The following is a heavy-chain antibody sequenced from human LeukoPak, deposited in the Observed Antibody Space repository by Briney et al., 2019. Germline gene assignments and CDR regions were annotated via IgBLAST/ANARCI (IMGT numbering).Heavy chain of an antibody. CDR1: GGSISSSSYY. D-gene: IGHD3-16*01. V-gene: IGHV4-39*07. CDR2: INHSGST. J-gene: IGHJ4*02. Sequence: PSETLSLTCTVSGGSISSSSYYWSWIRQPPGKGLEWIGEINHSGSTNYNPSLKSRVTISVDTSKNQFSLKLSSVTAADTAVYYCARGLIGTSRLSVGGPRFDYWGQGTLVTVSS. CDR3: ARGLIGTSRLSVGGPRFDY.